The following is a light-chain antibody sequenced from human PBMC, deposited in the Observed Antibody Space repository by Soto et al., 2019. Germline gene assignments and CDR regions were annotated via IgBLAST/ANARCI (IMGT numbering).Light chain of an antibody. V-gene: IGKV1-5*01. CDR1: QSISSW. CDR3: QQYNSYSQ. Sequence: DIQMTQSPSTLSASVGDRVTITCRASQSISSWLAWYQQKPGKAPKLLIYDASSLESGVPSRFSGSGSGTECTLTISSLQPDDFATYYCQQYNSYSQFGQGTKVEIK. CDR2: DAS. J-gene: IGKJ1*01.